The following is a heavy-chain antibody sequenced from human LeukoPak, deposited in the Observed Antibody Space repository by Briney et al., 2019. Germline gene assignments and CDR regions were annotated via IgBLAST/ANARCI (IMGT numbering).Heavy chain of an antibody. CDR1: GGSFSADS. D-gene: IGHD4-11*01. CDR3: ARGGHSNHDPFDY. J-gene: IGHJ4*02. CDR2: IHHSGSI. V-gene: IGHV4-34*01. Sequence: SETLSLTCAVDGGSFSADSWGWIRQSPGKGLEWIGEIHHSGSINYNPSLKSRVTISVDTSKNHLSLRLNSVTAADTAVYYCARGGHSNHDPFDYWGQGTLVTVSS.